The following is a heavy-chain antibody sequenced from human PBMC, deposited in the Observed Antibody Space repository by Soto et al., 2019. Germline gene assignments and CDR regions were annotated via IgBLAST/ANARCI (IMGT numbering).Heavy chain of an antibody. CDR3: ARDPSYDILTGYYSLFC. CDR1: GFTFSSYS. CDR2: ISSSSSTI. V-gene: IGHV3-48*02. D-gene: IGHD3-9*01. J-gene: IGHJ4*02. Sequence: VWSLRLSCAASGFTFSSYSMNWVRQAPGKGLEWVSYISSSSSTIYYADSVKGRFTISRDNAKNSLYLQMNSLRDEDTAVYYCARDPSYDILTGYYSLFCWGQGTLVTVSS.